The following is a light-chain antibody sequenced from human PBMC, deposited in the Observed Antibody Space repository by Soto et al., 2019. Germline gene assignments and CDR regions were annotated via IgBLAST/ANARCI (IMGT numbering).Light chain of an antibody. CDR3: QQSYSTPLA. Sequence: DIQMTQSPSSLSASVGDRVTITCRASQNIHSYLNWYQHKPGKAPKLLIYGASNLQSGVPSRFSGSGSGTDFTLTISGLQREDFASYYCQQSYSTPLAFGPGTKVDVK. J-gene: IGKJ3*01. CDR1: QNIHSY. CDR2: GAS. V-gene: IGKV1-39*01.